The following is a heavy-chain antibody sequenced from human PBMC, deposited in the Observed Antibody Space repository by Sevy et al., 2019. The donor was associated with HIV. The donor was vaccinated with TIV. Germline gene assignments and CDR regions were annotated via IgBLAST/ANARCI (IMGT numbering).Heavy chain of an antibody. J-gene: IGHJ2*01. Sequence: SETLSLTCTISGGSISSSSYYWGWIRQPPGKGLEWMGSLYSTGATSYNPSLESRVTVSADTSRNRFYLKRDSVSAADTAVYYCATPLPSGWYEGTGGYFDLWGRGTLVTVSS. CDR2: LYSTGAT. V-gene: IGHV4-39*01. CDR3: ATPLPSGWYEGTGGYFDL. CDR1: GGSISSSSYY. D-gene: IGHD6-19*01.